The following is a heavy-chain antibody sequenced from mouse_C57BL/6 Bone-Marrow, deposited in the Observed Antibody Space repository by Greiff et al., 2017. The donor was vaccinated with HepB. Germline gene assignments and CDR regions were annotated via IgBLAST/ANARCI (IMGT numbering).Heavy chain of an antibody. CDR3: ARRMYYYASSYKDYFDY. J-gene: IGHJ2*01. V-gene: IGHV1-81*01. CDR2: IYPRSGNT. Sequence: QVQLQQPGTELVKPGASVKLSCKASGYTFTSYGISWVKQRTGQGLEWIGEIYPRSGNTYYNEKFKGKATLTADKSSSTAYMELRSLTSEDSSVYFCARRMYYYASSYKDYFDYWGQGTTLTVSS. D-gene: IGHD1-1*01. CDR1: GYTFTSYG.